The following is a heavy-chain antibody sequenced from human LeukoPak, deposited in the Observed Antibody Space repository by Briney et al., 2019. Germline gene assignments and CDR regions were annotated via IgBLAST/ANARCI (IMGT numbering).Heavy chain of an antibody. Sequence: SETLSLTCTVSGGSINFYYWSWIRQPGGKGLEWIGRIYSTGSTNYSPSLKSRVTMSVDKSKNQFSLNLSSVTAADTAVYYCARGIADPYSFDSWGQGTAVTVSS. V-gene: IGHV4-4*07. CDR1: GGSINFYY. CDR2: IYSTGST. D-gene: IGHD6-13*01. J-gene: IGHJ4*03. CDR3: ARGIADPYSFDS.